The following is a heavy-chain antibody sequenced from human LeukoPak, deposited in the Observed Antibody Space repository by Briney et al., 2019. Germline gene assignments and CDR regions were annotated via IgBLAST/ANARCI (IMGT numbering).Heavy chain of an antibody. J-gene: IGHJ3*02. D-gene: IGHD3-16*01. Sequence: WGSLRLSCAASGFTFSSYWMHWVRQAPGKGLVWVSRINSDGSSTSYADSVKGRFTISRDNAKNTLYLQMNSLRAEDTAVYYCARDTLAAWGLRKDAFDIWGQGTMVTVSS. V-gene: IGHV3-74*01. CDR3: ARDTLAAWGLRKDAFDI. CDR2: INSDGSST. CDR1: GFTFSSYW.